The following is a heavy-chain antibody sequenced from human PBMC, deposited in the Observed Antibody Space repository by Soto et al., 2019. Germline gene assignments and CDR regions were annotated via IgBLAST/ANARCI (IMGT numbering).Heavy chain of an antibody. CDR2: IYYSGST. Sequence: QVQLQESGTGLVKPSQTLSLTCTVSGGSISSGGYYWSWIRQHPGKGLEWIGYIYYSGSTYYNPSLKSRVTISVDTSKNQFSLKLSSVTAADTAVSYCARTVWFGEHCYFDYWGQGTLVTVSS. CDR1: GGSISSGGYY. J-gene: IGHJ4*02. CDR3: ARTVWFGEHCYFDY. V-gene: IGHV4-31*03. D-gene: IGHD3-10*01.